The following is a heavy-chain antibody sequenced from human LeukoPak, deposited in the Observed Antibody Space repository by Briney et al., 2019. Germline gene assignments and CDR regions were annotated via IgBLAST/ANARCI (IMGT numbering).Heavy chain of an antibody. V-gene: IGHV4-34*01. CDR1: CGAFSGHY. CDR2: INHSGST. D-gene: IGHD6-19*01. Sequence: SETLSLTCAVYCGAFSGHYWGWIRQPPGKGLEWIGEINHSGSTNYNPSLKSRVTVSVDTSKNQFSLKLSSVTAADTAVYYCASPHQQPVACSKYYYYYRDVWVKGTTVTVSS. CDR3: ASPHQQPVACSKYYYYYRDV. J-gene: IGHJ6*03.